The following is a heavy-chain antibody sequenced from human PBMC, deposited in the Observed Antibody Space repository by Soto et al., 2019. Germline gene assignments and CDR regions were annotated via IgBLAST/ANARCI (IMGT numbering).Heavy chain of an antibody. Sequence: VQLLESGGGLVQPGGSLRLSCAASGFTFSSYAMSWVRQAPGKGLEWVALIWSDRTNKYYADSVKGRFTISRDTSQNSLYLQMNNVRADDTAMYFCARAIATAGYWYFDLWGRGTLVTVSS. CDR1: GFTFSSYA. D-gene: IGHD6-13*01. CDR2: IWSDRTNK. J-gene: IGHJ2*01. CDR3: ARAIATAGYWYFDL. V-gene: IGHV3-33*08.